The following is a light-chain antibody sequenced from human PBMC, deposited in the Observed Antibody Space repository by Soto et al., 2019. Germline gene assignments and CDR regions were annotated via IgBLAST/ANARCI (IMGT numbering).Light chain of an antibody. CDR2: DAS. Sequence: EIVLTQSPATLSLSPWERATLSCRASQSVRSYLGWYQQKPGQAPRLLIYDASNRATGIPDRFSGSGYGTAFTLTISSLEPEDFAVYYCQQRSNWPLTFGGGTKVEI. J-gene: IGKJ4*01. CDR1: QSVRSY. CDR3: QQRSNWPLT. V-gene: IGKV3-11*01.